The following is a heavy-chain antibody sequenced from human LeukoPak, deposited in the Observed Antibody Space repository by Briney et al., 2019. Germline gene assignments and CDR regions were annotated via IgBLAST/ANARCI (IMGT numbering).Heavy chain of an antibody. Sequence: PSETLSLTCAVYGGSFSGYYWSWIRQPPGKGLEWIGEINHSGSTNYNPSLKSRVTISVDTSKNQFSLKLSSVTAADTAVYYCARHQKAGYCSSTSCYGLRFDPWGQGTLVTVSS. V-gene: IGHV4-34*01. CDR3: ARHQKAGYCSSTSCYGLRFDP. CDR1: GGSFSGYY. CDR2: INHSGST. D-gene: IGHD2-2*01. J-gene: IGHJ5*02.